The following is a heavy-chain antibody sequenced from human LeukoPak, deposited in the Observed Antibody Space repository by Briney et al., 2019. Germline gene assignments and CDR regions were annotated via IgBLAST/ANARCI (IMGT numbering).Heavy chain of an antibody. D-gene: IGHD3-10*01. J-gene: IGHJ4*02. V-gene: IGHV4-34*01. CDR2: INHSGST. CDR3: ARDLTMVRGVSCY. Sequence: SETLSLTCAVYDGSFSASYWSWIRQPPGKGLEWIGEINHSGSTNYNPSLKSRVTISVDTSKNQLSLKLSSVTAADTAVYYCARDLTMVRGVSCYWGQGTLVTVSS. CDR1: DGSFSASY.